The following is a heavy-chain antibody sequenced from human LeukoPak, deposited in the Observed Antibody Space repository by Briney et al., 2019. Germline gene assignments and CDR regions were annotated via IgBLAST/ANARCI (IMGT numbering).Heavy chain of an antibody. J-gene: IGHJ5*02. D-gene: IGHD1-26*01. V-gene: IGHV4-38-2*02. CDR3: ARSYRGGYSP. Sequence: SETLSLTCTVSGYSIKSGDYWGWIRPPPGKGLEWIGSIYHRGSTYHNPSLKSRLIISVDTSKNQFSLKLTSVTAADTAVYYCARSYRGGYSPWGQGALVTVSS. CDR2: IYHRGST. CDR1: GYSIKSGDY.